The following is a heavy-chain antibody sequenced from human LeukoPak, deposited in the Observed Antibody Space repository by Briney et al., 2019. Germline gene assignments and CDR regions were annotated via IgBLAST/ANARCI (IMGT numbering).Heavy chain of an antibody. CDR2: INSDRSST. CDR3: ARVGGYSYGPPMD. J-gene: IGHJ4*02. V-gene: IGHV3-74*01. CDR1: GFTFSSYW. Sequence: PGGSLRLSCAASGFTFSSYWMHWVRQAPGKGLVWVSRINSDRSSTSYADSVKGRFTISRDNAKNTLYLQMNSLRAEDTAVYYCARVGGYSYGPPMDWGQGTLVTVSS. D-gene: IGHD5-18*01.